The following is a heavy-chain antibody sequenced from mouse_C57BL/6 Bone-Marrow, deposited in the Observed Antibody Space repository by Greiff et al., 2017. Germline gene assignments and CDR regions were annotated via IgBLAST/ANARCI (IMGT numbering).Heavy chain of an antibody. CDR1: GYTFTSYG. Sequence: EVKLMESGAELVRPGSSVKMSCKTSGYTFTSYGINWVKQRPGQGLEWIGYIYIGNGYTEYNEKIKGKATLTSDTSSSTAYMQLSSLTSEDSAIYFCARERAYYSNLGRYFDVWGTGTTVTASS. D-gene: IGHD2-5*01. V-gene: IGHV1-58*01. CDR3: ARERAYYSNLGRYFDV. J-gene: IGHJ1*03. CDR2: IYIGNGYT.